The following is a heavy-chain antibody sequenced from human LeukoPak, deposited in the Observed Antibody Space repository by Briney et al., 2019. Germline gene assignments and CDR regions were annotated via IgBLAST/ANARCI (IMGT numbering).Heavy chain of an antibody. CDR2: INIDGSEK. CDR1: GFIFSSYW. Sequence: GGSLRLSCAVSGFIFSSYWMGWVRQAPGKGLEWGANINIDGSEKYYVDSVKGRFTISRDDPKNSLYLQMNSLRAEDTAVYYCVRVWSYCNDRSGYFDYWGQGTLVTVSS. D-gene: IGHD3-22*01. V-gene: IGHV3-7*01. CDR3: VRVWSYCNDRSGYFDY. J-gene: IGHJ4*02.